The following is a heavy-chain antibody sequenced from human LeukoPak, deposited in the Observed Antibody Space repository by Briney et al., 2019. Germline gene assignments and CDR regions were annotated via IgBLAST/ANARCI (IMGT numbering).Heavy chain of an antibody. Sequence: GGSLRLSCAASGFTFSNYWMHWVRQAPGKGLVWVSRIKYDGSSTAYADSVKGRFTISRDNAKNTLYLQMNSLRAEDTAVYYCATLYGGSLDYWGQGTLVTVSS. D-gene: IGHD5-12*01. V-gene: IGHV3-74*01. CDR1: GFTFSNYW. CDR2: IKYDGSST. CDR3: ATLYGGSLDY. J-gene: IGHJ4*02.